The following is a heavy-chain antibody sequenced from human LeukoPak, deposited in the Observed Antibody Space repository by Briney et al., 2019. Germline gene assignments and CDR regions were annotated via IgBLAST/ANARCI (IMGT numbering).Heavy chain of an antibody. CDR3: TRDQNVRGVAAGMEGWFDP. J-gene: IGHJ5*02. CDR1: GDTFSNFV. D-gene: IGHD1-1*01. Sequence: GASVKVSCKTSGDTFSNFVISWVRQAPGQGLEWMARIIPKFDLTKIAQKFEGRVTITADTSTSTVYLELSNVRSDDTAIYHCTRDQNVRGVAAGMEGWFDPWGQGTLVTVSS. CDR2: IIPKFDLT. V-gene: IGHV1-69*04.